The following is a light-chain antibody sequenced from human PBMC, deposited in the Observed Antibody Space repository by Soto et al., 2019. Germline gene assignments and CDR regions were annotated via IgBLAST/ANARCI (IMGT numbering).Light chain of an antibody. CDR2: GAS. CDR3: EQSNSAPLTFPLT. J-gene: IGKJ4*01. Sequence: DIQMTQSPSSLSASVGDRVTFTCRASQSISNWLAWYQQKPGKAPKLLIYGASSLESGVPPRFSGSGSGTDFTLTITSLQPEDFATYFCEQSNSAPLTFPLTFGGGTKVDIK. V-gene: IGKV1-5*01. CDR1: QSISNW.